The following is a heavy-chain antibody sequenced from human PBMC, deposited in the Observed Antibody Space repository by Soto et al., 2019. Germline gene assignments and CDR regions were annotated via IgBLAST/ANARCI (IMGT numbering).Heavy chain of an antibody. CDR3: ASYDYSNYRGCDY. CDR2: IKQDGSEK. D-gene: IGHD4-4*01. Sequence: EVQLVESGGGLVQPGGSLRLSCAASGFTFSSYWMSWVRQAPGKGLEWVANIKQDGSEKYYVDSVKGRFTISSDNAKNSLYLQMNSLRAEDTAVYYCASYDYSNYRGCDYWGQGTLVTVSS. V-gene: IGHV3-7*01. J-gene: IGHJ4*02. CDR1: GFTFSSYW.